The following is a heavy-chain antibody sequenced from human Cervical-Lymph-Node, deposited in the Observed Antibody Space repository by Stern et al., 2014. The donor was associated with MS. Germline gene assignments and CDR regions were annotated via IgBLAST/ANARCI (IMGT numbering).Heavy chain of an antibody. Sequence: VQLVESGAEVKKPGSSVKVSCKASGGTFSSYAISWVRQAPGQGLEWMGGIIPIFGTANYAQKFQGRVTVTADESTSTAYMELSSLRSEDTAVYYCARAAVLVAATPRFDYWGQGTLVTVSS. D-gene: IGHD2-15*01. CDR2: IIPIFGTA. J-gene: IGHJ4*02. V-gene: IGHV1-69*01. CDR3: ARAAVLVAATPRFDY. CDR1: GGTFSSYA.